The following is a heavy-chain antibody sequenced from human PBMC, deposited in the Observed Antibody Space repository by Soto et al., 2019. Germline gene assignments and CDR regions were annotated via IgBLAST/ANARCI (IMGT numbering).Heavy chain of an antibody. V-gene: IGHV4-31*03. J-gene: IGHJ5*02. Sequence: LSLTCTVSGGSISSGGYYWSWIRQHPGKGLEWIGYTFYSGATYYNPSLKSRTIISVDTSKNQFSLTLTSLTAADTAVYYCARVQPYDYGANTGWLDPWGQGTLVTVSS. CDR1: GGSISSGGYY. CDR2: TFYSGAT. D-gene: IGHD4-17*01. CDR3: ARVQPYDYGANTGWLDP.